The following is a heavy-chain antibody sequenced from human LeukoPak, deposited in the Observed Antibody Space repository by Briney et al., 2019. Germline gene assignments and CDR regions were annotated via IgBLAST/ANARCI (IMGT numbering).Heavy chain of an antibody. CDR1: GFTFSTYD. Sequence: HPGGSLRLSCAVSGFTFSTYDMSWVRQAPGKGLEWVSAISGSGGSTYYADSVKGRFTISRDNSKNTLYLQLKSLRAEDTAVYYCAKDSSSGTYSDYWGQGTLVTVSS. J-gene: IGHJ4*02. CDR2: ISGSGGST. D-gene: IGHD1-26*01. CDR3: AKDSSSGTYSDY. V-gene: IGHV3-23*01.